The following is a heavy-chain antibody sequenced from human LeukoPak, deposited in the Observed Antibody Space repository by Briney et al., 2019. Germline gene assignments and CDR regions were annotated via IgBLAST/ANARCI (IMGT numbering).Heavy chain of an antibody. Sequence: SETLSLTCTVSGGSISSGDYYWSWIRQPPGQGLVWLGYIYYSGSAYYNPSLKTRVIISVDTSKNQFSLKLSYVTAADTAVYYCARVGTDGYPTEYYFDYWGQGTLVTVSS. V-gene: IGHV4-30-4*01. CDR2: IYYSGSA. D-gene: IGHD5-24*01. CDR3: ARVGTDGYPTEYYFDY. CDR1: GGSISSGDYY. J-gene: IGHJ4*02.